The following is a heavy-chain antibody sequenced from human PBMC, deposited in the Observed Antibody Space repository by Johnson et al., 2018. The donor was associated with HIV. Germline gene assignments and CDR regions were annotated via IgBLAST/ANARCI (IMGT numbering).Heavy chain of an antibody. V-gene: IGHV3-33*06. Sequence: QVQLVESGGGVVQPGRSLRLSCAASGFTFSSYGMHWVRQAPGKGLEWVAVICSDGSTKYYADSVKGVFTISRDNSKNTLYLQMNSLRAEDTDVYYCAKDWGIVGSTGFGNWGQGTMVTVSS. CDR1: GFTFSSYG. D-gene: IGHD1-26*01. CDR2: ICSDGSTK. CDR3: AKDWGIVGSTGFGN. J-gene: IGHJ3*02.